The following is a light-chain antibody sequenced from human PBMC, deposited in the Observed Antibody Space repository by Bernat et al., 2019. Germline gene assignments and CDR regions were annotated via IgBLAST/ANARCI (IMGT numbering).Light chain of an antibody. V-gene: IGLV1-40*01. CDR2: GNN. CDR3: QSYDSSLSGWV. J-gene: IGLJ2*01. Sequence: QSVLTQPPSVSGAPGQRATISCTGSSSNIGAGYDVHWYQQLPGRAPKLLMFGNNNRPSGVPDRFSGSTSGTAASLAITGLQAEDEAHYYCQSYDSSLSGWVFGGGTKLAVV. CDR1: SSNIGAGYD.